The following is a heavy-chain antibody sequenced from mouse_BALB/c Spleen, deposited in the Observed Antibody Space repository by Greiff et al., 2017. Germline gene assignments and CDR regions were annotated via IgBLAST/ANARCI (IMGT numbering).Heavy chain of an antibody. J-gene: IGHJ1*01. CDR1: GFTFSSFG. CDR2: ISSGSSTI. D-gene: IGHD1-1*01. Sequence: EVMLVESGGGLVQPGGSRKLSCAASGFTFSSFGMHWVRQAPEKGLEWVAYISSGSSTIYYADTVKGRFTISRDNPKNTLFLQMTSLRSEDTAMYYCARENYYGSSYWYFDVGGAGTTVTVSS. V-gene: IGHV5-17*02. CDR3: ARENYYGSSYWYFDV.